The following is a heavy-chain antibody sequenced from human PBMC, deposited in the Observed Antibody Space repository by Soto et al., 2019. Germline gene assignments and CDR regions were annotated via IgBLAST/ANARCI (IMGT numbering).Heavy chain of an antibody. V-gene: IGHV3-23*01. CDR2: ISGSGGST. CDR1: GFTFSSYA. J-gene: IGHJ6*03. Sequence: GGSLRLSCAASGFTFSSYAMSWVRQAPGKGLEWVSAISGSGGSTYYADSVKGRFTISRDNSKNTLYLQMNSLRAEDTAVYYCAKGRFLEWFDYYYYMDVWGKGTTVTVSS. D-gene: IGHD3-3*01. CDR3: AKGRFLEWFDYYYYMDV.